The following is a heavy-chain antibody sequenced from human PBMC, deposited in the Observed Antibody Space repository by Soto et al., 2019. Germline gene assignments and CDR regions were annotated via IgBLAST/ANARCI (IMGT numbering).Heavy chain of an antibody. D-gene: IGHD2-8*02. J-gene: IGHJ4*01. CDR3: TTDSHLSTTLVRFGF. CDR2: IKSRIDGGTT. Sequence: EVQLVESGGGLVKPGGSLRLSCAASGFTISDVWLNWVRQAPGKGLEWVGRIKSRIDGGTTDFAAPVRGRFAISRDESQNTVYLEISSLQIEDTAVYYCTTDSHLSTTLVRFGFWCHGTLVTVSS. V-gene: IGHV3-15*07. CDR1: GFTISDVW.